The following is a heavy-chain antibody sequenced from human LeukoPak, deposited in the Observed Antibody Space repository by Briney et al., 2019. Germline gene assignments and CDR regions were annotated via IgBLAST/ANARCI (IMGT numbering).Heavy chain of an antibody. CDR2: ISWNSGSI. D-gene: IGHD5-18*01. CDR3: AKDTGGYSYGFDY. J-gene: IGHJ4*02. V-gene: IGHV3-9*01. CDR1: GFTFDDYA. Sequence: GRSLRLSCAASGFTFDDYAMHWVRQAPGKGLEWVSGISWNSGSIGYADSVKGRFTISRDNAKNSLYPQMNSLRAEDTALYYCAKDTGGYSYGFDYWGQGTLVTVSS.